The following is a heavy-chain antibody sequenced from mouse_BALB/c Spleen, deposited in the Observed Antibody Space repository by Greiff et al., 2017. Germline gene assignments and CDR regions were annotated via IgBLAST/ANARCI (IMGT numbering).Heavy chain of an antibody. D-gene: IGHD1-2*01. V-gene: IGHV2-9-2*01. Sequence: QVQLKEPGPGLVAPSQSLSITCTVSGFSLTSYDISWIRQPPGKGLEWLGVIWTGGGTNYNSAFMSRLSISKDNSKSQVFLKMNSLQTDDTAIYYCVRDGTTAKDYAMDYWGQGTSVTVSS. CDR3: VRDGTTAKDYAMDY. CDR2: IWTGGGT. J-gene: IGHJ4*01. CDR1: GFSLTSYD.